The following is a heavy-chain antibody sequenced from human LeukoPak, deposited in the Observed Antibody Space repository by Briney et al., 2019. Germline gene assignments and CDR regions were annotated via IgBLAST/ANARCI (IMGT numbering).Heavy chain of an antibody. Sequence: GESLPTCCMGSGSSITTYWIWCGRQMPGKGLEWMAIIYPGDSDTRYSRSFQGQVTISADKSISTAYLPWSSLKASDTVMYFCARSDVVDYGIDVWGQGTTVTVSS. J-gene: IGHJ6*02. D-gene: IGHD2-2*01. CDR2: IYPGDSDT. V-gene: IGHV5-51*01. CDR3: ARSDVVDYGIDV. CDR1: GSSITTYW.